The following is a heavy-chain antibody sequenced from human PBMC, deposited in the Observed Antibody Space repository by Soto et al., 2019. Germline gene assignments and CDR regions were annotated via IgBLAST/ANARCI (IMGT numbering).Heavy chain of an antibody. Sequence: EVKLVESGGGLVQPGRSLKISCAASGFTFDDFAMHWVRLAPGKGLEWVSGMNWNGDSKAYAASVKGRFSNSRDNAKNYLYLEVNSLRPVDTGFYYCTRDSIKSMWLPINGFDAWGQGILGIVSS. CDR1: GFTFDDFA. CDR2: MNWNGDSK. CDR3: TRDSIKSMWLPINGFDA. D-gene: IGHD3-22*01. V-gene: IGHV3-9*01. J-gene: IGHJ5*01.